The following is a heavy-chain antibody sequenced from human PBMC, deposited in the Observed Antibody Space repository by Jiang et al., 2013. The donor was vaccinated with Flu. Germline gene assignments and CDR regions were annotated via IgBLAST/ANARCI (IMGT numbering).Heavy chain of an antibody. CDR3: ARGEDIVVVVAPRESYYYYYGMDV. V-gene: IGHV1-69*04. CDR1: GGTFSSYA. Sequence: SSVKVSCKASGGTFSSYAISWVRQAPGQGLEWMGGIIPILGIANYAQKFQGRVTITADKSASTAYMELSSLRSEDTAVYYCARGEDIVVVVAPRESYYYYYGMDVWGQGTTVTVSS. D-gene: IGHD2-15*01. J-gene: IGHJ6*02. CDR2: IIPILGIA.